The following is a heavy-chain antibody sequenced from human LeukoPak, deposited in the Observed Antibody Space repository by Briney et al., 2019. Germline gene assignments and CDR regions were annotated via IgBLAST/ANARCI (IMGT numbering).Heavy chain of an antibody. V-gene: IGHV3-74*03. CDR2: VNSDGSRT. CDR3: ANEGIGYFDY. Sequence: GGSLRLSCAASGFTFTKYWMHWVRQAPGKGLVWVSRVNSDGSRTTYADSVKGRFTISRDNANNTLYLQMNSLRAEDTAVYYCANEGIGYFDYWGQGTLVTVSS. J-gene: IGHJ4*02. D-gene: IGHD2-15*01. CDR1: GFTFTKYW.